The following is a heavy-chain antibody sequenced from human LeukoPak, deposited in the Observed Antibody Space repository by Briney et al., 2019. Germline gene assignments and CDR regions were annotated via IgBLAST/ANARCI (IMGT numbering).Heavy chain of an antibody. CDR1: GFTFSSYA. CDR3: AKDLSGSGYVSWFDP. CDR2: ISGSGGST. J-gene: IGHJ5*02. V-gene: IGHV3-23*01. Sequence: GGSLRLSCAASGFTFSSYAMSWVRQAPGKGLEWVSAISGSGGSTYYADSVKGRFTISRDNSKNTLYLQMNSLRAEDTAVYYCAKDLSGSGYVSWFDPWGQGTLVTVSS. D-gene: IGHD5-12*01.